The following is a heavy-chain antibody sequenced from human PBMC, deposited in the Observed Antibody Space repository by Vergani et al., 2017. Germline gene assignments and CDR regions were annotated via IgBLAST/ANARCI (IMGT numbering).Heavy chain of an antibody. J-gene: IGHJ6*02. CDR3: ARDQVVVAATIYNYYYYYGMDV. CDR1: GFTFSSYW. D-gene: IGHD2-15*01. Sequence: EVQLVESGGGLVQPGGSLRLSCAASGFTFSSYWMSWVRQAPGKGLEWVANIKQDGSEKYYVDSVKGRFTISRDNAKNSLYLQMNSLRAEDTAVYYCARDQVVVAATIYNYYYYYGMDVWGQGTTVTVSS. V-gene: IGHV3-7*01. CDR2: IKQDGSEK.